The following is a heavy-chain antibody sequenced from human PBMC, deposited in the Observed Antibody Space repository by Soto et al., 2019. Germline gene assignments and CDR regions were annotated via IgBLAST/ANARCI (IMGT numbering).Heavy chain of an antibody. CDR2: ISYDGSNK. CDR1: GLTFSSYA. D-gene: IGHD6-19*01. J-gene: IGHJ4*02. V-gene: IGHV3-30-3*01. CDR3: ARGSYSSLETNYFDY. Sequence: GGSLRLSCAASGLTFSSYAMHWVRQAPGKGLEWVAVISYDGSNKYYADSVKGRFTISRDNSKNTLYLQMNSLRAEDTAVYYCARGSYSSLETNYFDYSGQGTLVTVSS.